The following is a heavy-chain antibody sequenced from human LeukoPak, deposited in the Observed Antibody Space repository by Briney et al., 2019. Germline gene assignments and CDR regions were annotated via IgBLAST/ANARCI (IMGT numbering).Heavy chain of an antibody. V-gene: IGHV5-51*01. D-gene: IGHD1-26*01. Sequence: GESLKISCQGSGYSFSSYWIAWMRQMPGKGLEWMGIIFPGDSDTAYSPSFQGQVTISADKSISTAYLQWSSLKASDTAMYYCARRRDLYSGSYYPFDYWGQGTLVTVSS. CDR3: ARRRDLYSGSYYPFDY. CDR1: GYSFSSYW. CDR2: IFPGDSDT. J-gene: IGHJ4*02.